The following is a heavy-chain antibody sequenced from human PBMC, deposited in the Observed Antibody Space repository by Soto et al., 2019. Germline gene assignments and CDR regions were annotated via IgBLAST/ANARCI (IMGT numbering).Heavy chain of an antibody. Sequence: QVQLQESGPGLLKPSETLSLTCSVSGGSVNNRTYYWSWIRQPPGKRLVWIGYVYYSGTTNYNPSLKSRVSISVDTSKNQFSLSLSSVTAADTALYYCARTTAVPNTLRSRYYFDYWGQGTLVTVSS. J-gene: IGHJ4*02. CDR1: GGSVNNRTYY. V-gene: IGHV4-61*01. CDR3: ARTTAVPNTLRSRYYFDY. CDR2: VYYSGTT. D-gene: IGHD4-17*01.